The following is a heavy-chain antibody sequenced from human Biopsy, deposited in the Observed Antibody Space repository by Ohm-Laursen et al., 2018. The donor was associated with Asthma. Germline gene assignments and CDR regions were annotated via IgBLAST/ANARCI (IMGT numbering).Heavy chain of an antibody. CDR1: GGTFNTYV. CDR3: ARKAGSCISRTCYSLDF. CDR2: INSVFGTK. Sequence: GSSVKVSCKSLGGTFNTYVIGWVRQAPGQGLEWMGGINSVFGTKTYPQKFQDRVTITADDSTSTVYMELGSLRSEDTAVYYCARKAGSCISRTCYSLDFWGQGTLVTVSS. J-gene: IGHJ4*02. D-gene: IGHD2-2*01. V-gene: IGHV1-69*01.